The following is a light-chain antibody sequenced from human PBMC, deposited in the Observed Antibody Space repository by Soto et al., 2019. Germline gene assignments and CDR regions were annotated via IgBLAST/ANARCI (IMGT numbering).Light chain of an antibody. J-gene: IGKJ1*01. CDR1: QSISSW. Sequence: DIQMTQSPSTLSASVGDRVTITCRASQSISSWLAWYQQKAGKAPKLLIYAAYSLESGVPSRFSGSGSGTEFTLTISSLQPDDSATYYCQQYNSNSRRTFGPGTKVEMK. CDR2: AAY. V-gene: IGKV1-5*01. CDR3: QQYNSNSRRT.